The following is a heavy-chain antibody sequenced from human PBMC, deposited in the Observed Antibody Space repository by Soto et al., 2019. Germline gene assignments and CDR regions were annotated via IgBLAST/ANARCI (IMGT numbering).Heavy chain of an antibody. CDR1: GFTFSDHY. D-gene: IGHD3-22*01. V-gene: IGHV3-72*01. Sequence: EVQLVESGGGLVQPGGSLRLSCAASGFTFSDHYMDWVRQAPGKGLEWVGRTRNKANSYTTEYAAAVNGRFTISRDDSKNSLYLQMNSRKTEEAAVYYCAREHYYDSSCYSHWGGGMDVWGQGTTVTV. CDR2: TRNKANSYTT. J-gene: IGHJ6*02. CDR3: AREHYYDSSCYSHWGGGMDV.